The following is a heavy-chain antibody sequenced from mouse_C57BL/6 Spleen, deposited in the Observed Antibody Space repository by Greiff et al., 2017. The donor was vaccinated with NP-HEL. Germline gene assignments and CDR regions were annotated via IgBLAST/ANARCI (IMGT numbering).Heavy chain of an antibody. CDR1: GFSLTSYG. CDR2: IWSGGST. CDR3: ARGTGTEFAY. V-gene: IGHV2-2*01. D-gene: IGHD4-1*01. J-gene: IGHJ3*01. Sequence: QVQLQQSGPGLVQPSQCLSITCTVSGFSLTSYGVHWVRQSPGKGLEWLGVIWSGGSTDYNAAFISRLSISKDNSKSQVFFKMNSLQADDTAIYYCARGTGTEFAYWGQGTLVTVSA.